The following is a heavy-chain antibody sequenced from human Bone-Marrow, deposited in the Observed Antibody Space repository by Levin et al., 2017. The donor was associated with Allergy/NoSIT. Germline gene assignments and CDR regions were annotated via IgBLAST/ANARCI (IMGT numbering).Heavy chain of an antibody. CDR1: RYTFTDYD. J-gene: IGHJ3*01. V-gene: IGHV1-8*01. D-gene: IGHD2-8*01. CDR2: MSPSSGST. Sequence: ASVKVSCKAARYTFTDYDINWVRQATGQGLEWMGWMSPSSGSTGYAQKFKGRVTMSRDTSISTAYMELSSLESDDTAVYYCARDFTFTVVMGGDAFDPWGQGTMVTVSS. CDR3: ARDFTFTVVMGGDAFDP.